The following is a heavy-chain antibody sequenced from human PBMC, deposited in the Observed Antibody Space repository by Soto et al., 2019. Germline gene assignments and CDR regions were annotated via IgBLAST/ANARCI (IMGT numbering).Heavy chain of an antibody. CDR1: RGSISSYY. J-gene: IGHJ4*02. Sequence: QVQLQESGPGLVKPSETLSLTCTVSRGSISSYYWSWIRQPAGKGLEWIGHIYSSRITNYTYNPSLKSRVTMSVDTSKNQFSLKLSSVTATDTAVYYCARDPGDYWGQGTLVTVSS. V-gene: IGHV4-4*07. CDR2: IYSSRIT. CDR3: ARDPGDY.